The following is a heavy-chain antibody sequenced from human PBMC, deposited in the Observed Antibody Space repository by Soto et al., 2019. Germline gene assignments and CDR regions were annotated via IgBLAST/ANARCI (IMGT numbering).Heavy chain of an antibody. V-gene: IGHV3-23*01. CDR3: AKRAIVSMNLYFDS. Sequence: GGSLRLSCAASGFTFRDFALSWVRQAPGKGLEWISSISGSGDKTYYADSVKGRFSIPRDNSKNTLFLQMNSLRAEDTAVYYCAKRAIVSMNLYFDSWGQGTEVTVSS. D-gene: IGHD5-12*01. J-gene: IGHJ4*02. CDR2: ISGSGDKT. CDR1: GFTFRDFA.